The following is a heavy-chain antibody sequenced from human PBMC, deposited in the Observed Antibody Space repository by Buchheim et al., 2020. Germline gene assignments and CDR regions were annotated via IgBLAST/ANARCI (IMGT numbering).Heavy chain of an antibody. D-gene: IGHD6-19*01. CDR1: GFTFSSYW. CDR2: IKQDGSEK. V-gene: IGHV3-7*01. J-gene: IGHJ4*02. CDR3: ARASRIAVAGAEPYYFDY. Sequence: EVQLVESGGGLVQPGGSLRLSCAASGFTFSSYWMSWVRQAPGKGLEWVANIKQDGSEKYYVDSVKGRFTISRDNAKNSLYLQMNSLRAEDTAVYYCARASRIAVAGAEPYYFDYGGQGTL.